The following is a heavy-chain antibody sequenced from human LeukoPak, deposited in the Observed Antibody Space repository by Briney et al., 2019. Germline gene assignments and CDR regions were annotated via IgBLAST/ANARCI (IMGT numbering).Heavy chain of an antibody. D-gene: IGHD3-22*01. Sequence: GGSLRLSCAASGFIFSSYEMIWVRQAPGKGPEWVSYISSGGGRTIYYADSVKGRFTISRDNAKNSLYLQMNSLRTEDTAVYYCARECDSGGYRFDYWGQGSLVTVSS. J-gene: IGHJ4*02. CDR1: GFIFSSYE. CDR2: ISSGGGRTI. V-gene: IGHV3-48*03. CDR3: ARECDSGGYRFDY.